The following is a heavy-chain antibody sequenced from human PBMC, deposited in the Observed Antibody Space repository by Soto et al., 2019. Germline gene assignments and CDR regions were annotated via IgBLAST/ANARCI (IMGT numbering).Heavy chain of an antibody. J-gene: IGHJ3*02. CDR3: ARGETGVDDALVI. V-gene: IGHV1-2*04. Sequence: ASVKVSCKASGYIFSGYYMHWVRQAPGQGLEWMGWINPDSGGTNYAQKFQGWVTMTRDTSITTAYMELSRLRSDDPAVYFCARGETGVDDALVIWGQGTMVTVSS. D-gene: IGHD7-27*01. CDR1: GYIFSGYY. CDR2: INPDSGGT.